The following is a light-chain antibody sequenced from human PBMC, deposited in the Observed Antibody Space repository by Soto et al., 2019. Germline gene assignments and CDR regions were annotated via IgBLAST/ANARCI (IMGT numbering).Light chain of an antibody. Sequence: NFMLTQPHSVSESPGKTVTISCTRSSGSIASNYVQWYHQRPGSAPTIVMYEDNQRPSGVPDRFSGSIDRSSNSASLTISGLKTEDEADYYCQSSDDSTHVIFGGGTKVTVL. CDR2: EDN. V-gene: IGLV6-57*04. CDR1: SGSIASNY. J-gene: IGLJ2*01. CDR3: QSSDDSTHVI.